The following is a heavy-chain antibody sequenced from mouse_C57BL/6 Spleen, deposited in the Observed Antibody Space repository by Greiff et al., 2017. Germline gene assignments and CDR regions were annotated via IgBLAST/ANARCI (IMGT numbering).Heavy chain of an antibody. CDR1: GYTFTSYW. J-gene: IGHJ1*03. Sequence: QVQLQQPGAELVRPGSSVKLSCKASGYTFTSYWMHWVKQRPIQGLEWIGNIDPSDSETHYNQKFKDKATLTVDKSSSTAYMQLSSLTSGDSAVYYCAMDDYDGGGGYFDVWGTGTTVTVSS. CDR2: IDPSDSET. D-gene: IGHD2-4*01. CDR3: AMDDYDGGGGYFDV. V-gene: IGHV1-52*01.